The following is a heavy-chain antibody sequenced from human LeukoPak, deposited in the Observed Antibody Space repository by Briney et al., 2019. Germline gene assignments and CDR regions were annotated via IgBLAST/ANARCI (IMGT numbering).Heavy chain of an antibody. CDR1: GDSISSSSYF. D-gene: IGHD4-17*01. Sequence: PWETLSLTCTVSGDSISSSSYFWGWIRQPPGKGLEWIGSISYSGNTYYNPSLKSRVTISVDTSKNQFSLNLNSVTAADTAVYYCARPGYYGDYAFDYWGQGTLVTVSS. V-gene: IGHV4-39*01. J-gene: IGHJ4*02. CDR2: ISYSGNT. CDR3: ARPGYYGDYAFDY.